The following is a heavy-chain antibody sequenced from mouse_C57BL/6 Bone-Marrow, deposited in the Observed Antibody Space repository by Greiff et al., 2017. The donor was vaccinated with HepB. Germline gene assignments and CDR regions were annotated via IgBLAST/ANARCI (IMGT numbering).Heavy chain of an antibody. CDR3: ARSYDYGGGLWYFDV. J-gene: IGHJ1*03. Sequence: VQLQQSGPELVKPGASVKIPCKASGYTFTDYNMDWVKQSHGKSLEWIGDINPNNGGTIYNQKFKGKATLTVDKSSSTAYMELRSLTSEDTAVYYCARSYDYGGGLWYFDVWGTGTTVTVSS. V-gene: IGHV1-18*01. CDR2: INPNNGGT. CDR1: GYTFTDYN. D-gene: IGHD2-4*01.